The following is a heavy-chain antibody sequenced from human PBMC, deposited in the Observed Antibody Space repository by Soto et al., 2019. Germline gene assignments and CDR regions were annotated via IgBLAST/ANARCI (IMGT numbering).Heavy chain of an antibody. D-gene: IGHD3-22*01. CDR1: GGTFSSYA. J-gene: IGHJ4*02. Sequence: SVKVSCKASGGTFSSYAISWVRQAPGQGLEWMGGLILILGTANYAQKFQGRITLDADETTSTAYMEMTSLRSEDTAIYYCATGYFDSSGYSIDYWGQGTQVTVSS. CDR2: LILILGTA. V-gene: IGHV1-69*13. CDR3: ATGYFDSSGYSIDY.